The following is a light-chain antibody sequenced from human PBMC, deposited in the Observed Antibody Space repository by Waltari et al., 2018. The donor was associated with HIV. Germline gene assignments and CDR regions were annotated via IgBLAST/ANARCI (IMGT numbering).Light chain of an antibody. CDR3: AAWDDSLNGWV. V-gene: IGLV1-44*01. CDR1: SSNIGSNT. J-gene: IGLJ3*02. CDR2: SNN. Sequence: QSVLTQPPSASGTPGQWVTISSSGSSSNIGSNTVTWYQQLPGPAPKLLIYSNNQRPSGVPDRFSGSKSGTSASLAISGLQSEDEADYYCAAWDDSLNGWVFGGGTKLTVL.